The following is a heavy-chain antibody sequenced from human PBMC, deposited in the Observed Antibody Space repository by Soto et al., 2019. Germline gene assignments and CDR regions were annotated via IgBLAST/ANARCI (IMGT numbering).Heavy chain of an antibody. Sequence: EVQLVESGGGLVQPGGSLRLSCAASGFTFSSYAMHWVRQAPGKGLEYVSAISSNGGNTYYANSVKGRFTISRDNSKNTLYLQMGSLRAEDMAVYYCARGLRFDYWGQGTLVTVSS. CDR2: ISSNGGNT. V-gene: IGHV3-64*01. CDR1: GFTFSSYA. D-gene: IGHD5-12*01. J-gene: IGHJ4*02. CDR3: ARGLRFDY.